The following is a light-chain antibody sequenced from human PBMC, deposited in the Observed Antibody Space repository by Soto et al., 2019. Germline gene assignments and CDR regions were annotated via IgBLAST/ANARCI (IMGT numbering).Light chain of an antibody. V-gene: IGKV1-39*01. CDR1: QSIRSF. J-gene: IGKJ1*01. CDR3: HQGYSDPWT. Sequence: DIQMTQSPSSLSASVGDRVSITCRASQSIRSFLNWYRQKPGKAPELLIHGASSLHSGVPSRFSGGGSATDFTLTISSLQPEDFATCYCHQGYSDPWTFGQGTKVEIK. CDR2: GAS.